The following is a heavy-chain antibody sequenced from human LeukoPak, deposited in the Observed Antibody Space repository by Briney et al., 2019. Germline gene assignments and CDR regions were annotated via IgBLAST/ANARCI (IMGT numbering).Heavy chain of an antibody. V-gene: IGHV3-21*01. J-gene: IGHJ4*02. CDR3: ARSYYYGSGSYFALDY. D-gene: IGHD3-10*01. CDR2: ISSSSSYI. CDR1: GFTFSSYS. Sequence: PGGSLGLSCAASGFTFSSYSMNWVRQAPGKGLEWVSSISSSSSYIYYADSVKGRFTISRDNAKNSLYLQMNSLRAEDTAVYYCARSYYYGSGSYFALDYWGQGTLVTVSS.